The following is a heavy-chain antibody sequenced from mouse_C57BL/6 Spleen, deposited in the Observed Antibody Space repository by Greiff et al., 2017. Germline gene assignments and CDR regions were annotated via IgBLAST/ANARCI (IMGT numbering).Heavy chain of an antibody. CDR1: GYTFTDYN. J-gene: IGHJ3*01. V-gene: IGHV1-22*01. CDR2: INPNNGGT. CDR3: ARLGGYDVGAY. Sequence: VQLQQPGPELVKPGASVKMSCKASGYTFTDYNMHWVKQSHGKSLEWIGYINPNNGGTSYNQKFKGKATLTVNKSSSTAYMELRSLTSEDSAVYYCARLGGYDVGAYWGQGTLVTVSA. D-gene: IGHD2-2*01.